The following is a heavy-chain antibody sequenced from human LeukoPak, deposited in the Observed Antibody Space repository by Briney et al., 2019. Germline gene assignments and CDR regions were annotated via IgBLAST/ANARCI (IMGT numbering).Heavy chain of an antibody. D-gene: IGHD3-22*01. CDR2: IYYSGST. CDR1: GGSISSSSYY. V-gene: IGHV4-39*01. CDR3: ARLNSYYYDSSGYSDAFDI. J-gene: IGHJ3*02. Sequence: PSETLSLTCTVSGGSISSSSYYWGWIRQPPGQGLEWIGSIYYSGSTYYNPSLKSRVTISVDTSKNQFSLKLSSVTAADTAVYYCARLNSYYYDSSGYSDAFDIWGQGTMVTVSS.